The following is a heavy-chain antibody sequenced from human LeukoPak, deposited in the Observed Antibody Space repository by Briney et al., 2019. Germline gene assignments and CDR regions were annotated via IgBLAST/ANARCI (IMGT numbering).Heavy chain of an antibody. Sequence: GGSLRLSCAASGFTFDDYAMHWVRQAPGKGLEWVSGISWNSGSIGYADSVKGRFTISRDNAKNSLYLQMNSLRAEDTAVYYCATHYGSGSYYNGGYFQHWGQGTLVTVSS. CDR2: ISWNSGSI. J-gene: IGHJ1*01. CDR3: ATHYGSGSYYNGGYFQH. D-gene: IGHD3-10*01. V-gene: IGHV3-9*01. CDR1: GFTFDDYA.